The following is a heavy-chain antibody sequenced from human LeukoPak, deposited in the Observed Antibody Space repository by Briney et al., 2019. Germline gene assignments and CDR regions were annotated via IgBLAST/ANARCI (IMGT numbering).Heavy chain of an antibody. CDR2: INHSGST. Sequence: SETLSLTCAVYGGSFSVYYWSWIRQPPGKGLEWIGEINHSGSTNYNPSLKSRVTISVDTSKNQFSLKLSSVTAADTAVYYCARGKEIAAAGSTNFDYWGQGTLVTVSS. CDR1: GGSFSVYY. D-gene: IGHD6-13*01. J-gene: IGHJ4*02. CDR3: ARGKEIAAAGSTNFDY. V-gene: IGHV4-34*01.